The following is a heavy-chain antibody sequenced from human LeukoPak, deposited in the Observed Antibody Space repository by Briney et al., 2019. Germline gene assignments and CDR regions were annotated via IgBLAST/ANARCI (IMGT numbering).Heavy chain of an antibody. Sequence: GGSLRLSCAASGFTFSSMNWVRQAPGKGLEWVSFISTSSSYIHYADSVKGRFTISRDNAKNSLYLQMSSLRAEDTAVYYCTRVEETATTAAIIRKYSYYYYYMDVWGKGNTVTVSS. CDR3: TRVEETATTAAIIRKYSYYYYYMDV. D-gene: IGHD4-11*01. CDR1: GFTFSS. J-gene: IGHJ6*03. V-gene: IGHV3-21*01. CDR2: ISTSSSYI.